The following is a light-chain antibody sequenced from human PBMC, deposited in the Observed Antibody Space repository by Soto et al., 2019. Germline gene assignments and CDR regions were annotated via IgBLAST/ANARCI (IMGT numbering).Light chain of an antibody. J-gene: IGKJ2*01. Sequence: VLTQSPATLSLSPGERATLSCRASPSVFSHLAWYQQKPGQPPRLVIYDASNRAPGIPARFSGSGSGTDFTLTISSLEPEDFAVYYCQQRSNWPPAFDQGAKVEIK. CDR3: QQRSNWPPA. CDR2: DAS. CDR1: PSVFSH. V-gene: IGKV3-11*01.